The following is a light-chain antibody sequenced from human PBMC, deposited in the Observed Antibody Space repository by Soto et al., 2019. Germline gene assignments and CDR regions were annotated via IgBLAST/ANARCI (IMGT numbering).Light chain of an antibody. CDR3: RQYGSWT. CDR1: ETISSDK. V-gene: IGKV3-20*01. CDR2: GTF. Sequence: EIVLTQSPGTLSVSPGERATLSCRASETISSDKLAWYQQKPGQPPSLLIDGTFSRATGIPDRFSGSGSGKHVPLNISRLEPEDSAIYYCRQYGSWTFGQGTKVEI. J-gene: IGKJ1*01.